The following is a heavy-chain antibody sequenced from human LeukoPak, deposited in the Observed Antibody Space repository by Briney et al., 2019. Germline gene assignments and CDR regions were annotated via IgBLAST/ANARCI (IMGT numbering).Heavy chain of an antibody. V-gene: IGHV4-30-2*01. CDR2: IYHSGST. CDR3: AREDDYGDY. CDR1: GGSISSGGYS. J-gene: IGHJ4*02. Sequence: SETLSLTCAVSGGSISSGGYSWSWIRQPPGKGLEWIGYIYHSGSTYYNPSLKSRVTISVDRSKNQFSLKLSSVTAADTAVYYCAREDDYGDYWGQGTLVTVSS.